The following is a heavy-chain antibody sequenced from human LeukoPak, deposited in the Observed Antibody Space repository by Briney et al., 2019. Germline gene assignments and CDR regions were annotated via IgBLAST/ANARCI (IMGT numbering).Heavy chain of an antibody. D-gene: IGHD6-13*01. CDR3: ARAATLAGPFDY. CDR1: GFTFDHYG. V-gene: IGHV3-33*01. CDR2: IWHDGSSQ. Sequence: PGRSLRLSCVASGFTFDHYGMHWVRQAPGKGLEWVAVIWHDGSSQYYADSVKGRFTISRDNSMNTLYLQMNSLRAEDTAVYYCARAATLAGPFDYWGQGTLVTVS. J-gene: IGHJ4*02.